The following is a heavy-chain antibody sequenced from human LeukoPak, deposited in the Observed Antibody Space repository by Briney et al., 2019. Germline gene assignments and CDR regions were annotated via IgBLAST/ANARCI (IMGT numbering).Heavy chain of an antibody. J-gene: IGHJ3*02. Sequence: GGSLRLSCAASGFTFSSYAMHWVRQAPGKGLEWVAVISYDGSNKYYADSVKGRFTISRDNSKNTLYLQMNSLRAEDTAVYYCARAPDDGDYVAFDIWGQGTMVTVSS. CDR2: ISYDGSNK. CDR1: GFTFSSYA. V-gene: IGHV3-30-3*01. D-gene: IGHD4-17*01. CDR3: ARAPDDGDYVAFDI.